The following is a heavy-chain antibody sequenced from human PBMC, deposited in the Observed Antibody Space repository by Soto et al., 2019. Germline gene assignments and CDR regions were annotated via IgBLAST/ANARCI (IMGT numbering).Heavy chain of an antibody. CDR3: ARAGFPLLEGEAYYYYMDV. CDR1: QRTFSSYA. V-gene: IGHV1-69*05. Sequence: VASVQVSCKASQRTFSSYAISRVRQAPGQGLEWMGGLIPIFGTANYAQKFQDRVTMTRDISISTAYMELSILRSEDTAVYYCARAGFPLLEGEAYYYYMDVWGKGTTVTVSS. CDR2: LIPIFGTA. J-gene: IGHJ6*03. D-gene: IGHD3-10*01.